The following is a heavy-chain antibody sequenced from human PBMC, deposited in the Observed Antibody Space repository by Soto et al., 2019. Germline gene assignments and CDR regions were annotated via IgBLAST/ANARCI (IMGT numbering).Heavy chain of an antibody. D-gene: IGHD3-10*01. J-gene: IGHJ4*02. Sequence: GGSLRLSCAASGFTFSSYAMSWVRQAPGKGLEWVSAISGSGGSTYYADSVKGRFTISRDNSKNTLYLQMNSLRAEDTAVYYCAKDPPLVTMVRGFEVSYFAYWGQGTLVTVSS. CDR1: GFTFSSYA. V-gene: IGHV3-23*01. CDR2: ISGSGGST. CDR3: AKDPPLVTMVRGFEVSYFAY.